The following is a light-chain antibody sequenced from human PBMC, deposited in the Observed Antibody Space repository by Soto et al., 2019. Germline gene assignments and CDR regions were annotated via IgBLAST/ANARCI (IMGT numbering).Light chain of an antibody. V-gene: IGLV2-14*01. CDR1: SSDVGGYNY. Sequence: QSALTQPASVSGSPGQSVTISCTGPSSDVGGYNYVSWYQQHPGKAPKLMIYEVSYRPSGVSNRFSGSKSGYTASLTISGLQAEDEADYYCSSYTSSSTLVFGTGTKVTVL. CDR3: SSYTSSSTLV. CDR2: EVS. J-gene: IGLJ1*01.